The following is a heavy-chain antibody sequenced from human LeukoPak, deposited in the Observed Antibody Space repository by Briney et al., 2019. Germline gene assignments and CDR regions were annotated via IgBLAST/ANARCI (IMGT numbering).Heavy chain of an antibody. V-gene: IGHV3-30*18. CDR1: GFTFRSYG. J-gene: IGHJ4*02. CDR3: AKPPDSSSWYYFDY. Sequence: PGGSLRLSCAASGFTFRSYGMHWVRQAPGKGLEWVAVISYDGSNKYYADSVKGRFTISRDNSKNTLYLQMNSLRAEDTAVYYCAKPPDSSSWYYFDYWGQGTLVTVSS. CDR2: ISYDGSNK. D-gene: IGHD6-13*01.